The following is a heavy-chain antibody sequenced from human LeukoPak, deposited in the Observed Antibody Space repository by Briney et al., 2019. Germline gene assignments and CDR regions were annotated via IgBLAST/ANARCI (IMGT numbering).Heavy chain of an antibody. J-gene: IGHJ5*02. CDR1: GGSISSGDYY. CDR2: IYYSGST. V-gene: IGHV4-30-4*01. CDR3: ARDGVEMATNL. D-gene: IGHD5-24*01. Sequence: SETLSLTCTVSGGSISSGDYYWSWIRQPPGKGLEWIGYIYYSGSTYYNPSLKSRVTISVDTSKNQFSLKLSSVTAADTAVYYCARDGVEMATNLWGQGTLVTVSS.